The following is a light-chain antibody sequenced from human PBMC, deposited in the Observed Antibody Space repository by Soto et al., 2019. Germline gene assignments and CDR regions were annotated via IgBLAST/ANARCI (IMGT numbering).Light chain of an antibody. J-gene: IGLJ3*02. CDR1: SFNIGAGYV. V-gene: IGLV1-40*01. CDR2: GNS. Sequence: QAVVTQPPSVSEAPGQRVTISCTGSSFNIGAGYVHWYQQLPGTAPKLLIYGNSNRPSGVPDRFSSSKSGTSASLAITGLQAEYEVDYYCQSYNSSLSGSVFGGGTKLTVL. CDR3: QSYNSSLSGSV.